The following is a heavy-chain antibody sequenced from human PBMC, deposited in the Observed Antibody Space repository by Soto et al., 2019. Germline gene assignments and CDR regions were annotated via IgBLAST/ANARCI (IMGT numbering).Heavy chain of an antibody. V-gene: IGHV3-48*02. J-gene: IGHJ4*02. D-gene: IGHD3-10*01. CDR2: ISSSSSTI. CDR3: ARDPYYYGSESYYFDY. Sequence: GGSLRLSCAAYGFTFSNAWMSGVRQAPGKGLEWVSYISSSSSTIYYADSVKGRFTISRDNAKNSLYLQMNSLRDEDTAVYYCARDPYYYGSESYYFDYWGQGTLVTVSS. CDR1: GFTFSNAW.